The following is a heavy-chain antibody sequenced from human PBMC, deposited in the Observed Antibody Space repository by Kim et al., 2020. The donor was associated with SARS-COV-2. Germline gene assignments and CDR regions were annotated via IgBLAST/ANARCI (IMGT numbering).Heavy chain of an antibody. J-gene: IGHJ6*02. Sequence: GGSLRLSCAASGFTFSSYAMSWVRQAPGKGLEWVSAISGSGGSTYYADSVKGRFTISRDNSKNTLYLQMNILRAEDTAVYYCAKGRAKYYGMDVWGQGTTVTVSS. D-gene: IGHD5-12*01. CDR3: AKGRAKYYGMDV. CDR2: ISGSGGST. V-gene: IGHV3-23*01. CDR1: GFTFSSYA.